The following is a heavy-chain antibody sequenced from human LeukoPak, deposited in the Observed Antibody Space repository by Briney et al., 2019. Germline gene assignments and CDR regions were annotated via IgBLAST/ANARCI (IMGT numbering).Heavy chain of an antibody. CDR3: TRDLWYYDSSVHAFDI. J-gene: IGHJ3*02. Sequence: PSETLSLTCTVSGGSISNYYWTWIRQPAGKGLEWIGRIYTSGSTNYNPSLRSRVTMSVDTSRNQFSLKLTSVTAADTAVYYCTRDLWYYDSSVHAFDIWGQGTMVTVSS. CDR2: IYTSGST. D-gene: IGHD3-22*01. V-gene: IGHV4-4*07. CDR1: GGSISNYY.